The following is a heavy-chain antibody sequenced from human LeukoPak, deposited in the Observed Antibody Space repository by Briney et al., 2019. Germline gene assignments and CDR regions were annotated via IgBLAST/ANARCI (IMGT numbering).Heavy chain of an antibody. V-gene: IGHV4-59*12. Sequence: SETLSLTCTVSGGSISSYYWSWIRQPPGKGLEWIGYIYYSGSTNYNPSLKSRVTISVDTSKNQFSLELSSLTAADTAVYYCAREFDYEGVDPWGQGTLVTVSS. CDR3: AREFDYEGVDP. CDR2: IYYSGST. J-gene: IGHJ5*02. CDR1: GGSISSYY. D-gene: IGHD4-17*01.